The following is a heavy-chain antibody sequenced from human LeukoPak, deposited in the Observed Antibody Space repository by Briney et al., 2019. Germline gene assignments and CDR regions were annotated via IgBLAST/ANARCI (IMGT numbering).Heavy chain of an antibody. CDR1: GYTFTSYG. V-gene: IGHV1-18*01. J-gene: IGHJ4*02. Sequence: ASVKVSCKASGYTFTSYGISWVRQAPGQGLEWMGWISAYNGNTNYAQKLQGRVTMTTDTSTSTAYMELRSLRSDDTAVYYCARAKYYDFWSGYSDCWGQGTLVTVPS. D-gene: IGHD3-3*01. CDR2: ISAYNGNT. CDR3: ARAKYYDFWSGYSDC.